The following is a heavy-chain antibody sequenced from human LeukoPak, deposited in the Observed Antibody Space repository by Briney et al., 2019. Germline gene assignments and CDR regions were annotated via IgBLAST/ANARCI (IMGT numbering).Heavy chain of an antibody. V-gene: IGHV3-74*01. Sequence: GGSLRLSCVASGFTFSRYWMHWVRQAPGKGLVWVSRINSDGITTNYADSVRGRFTISRDNAKNSLYLQMNSLRAEDTAVYYCARDQDDFWSGYQPNGAFDIWGQGTMVTVSS. CDR2: INSDGITT. CDR3: ARDQDDFWSGYQPNGAFDI. CDR1: GFTFSRYW. J-gene: IGHJ3*02. D-gene: IGHD3-3*01.